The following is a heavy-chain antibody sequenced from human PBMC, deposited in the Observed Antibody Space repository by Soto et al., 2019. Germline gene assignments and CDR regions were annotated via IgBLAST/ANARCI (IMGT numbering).Heavy chain of an antibody. J-gene: IGHJ4*02. Sequence: GGSLRLSCAASGFTFSSYAMSWVRQAPGKGLEWVSAISGSGGSTYYADSVKGRFTTSRDNSKNTLYLQMNSLRAEDTAVYYCAKGTRDGVRYLNFDYWGQGTLVTVSS. CDR3: AKGTRDGVRYLNFDY. D-gene: IGHD3-9*01. V-gene: IGHV3-23*01. CDR1: GFTFSSYA. CDR2: ISGSGGST.